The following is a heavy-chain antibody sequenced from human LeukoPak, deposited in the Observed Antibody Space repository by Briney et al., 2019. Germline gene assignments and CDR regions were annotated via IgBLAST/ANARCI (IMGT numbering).Heavy chain of an antibody. J-gene: IGHJ4*02. Sequence: GGSLRLSCAASGFTFDDYAMHWVRQAPGKGLEWVSLISGDGGSTYYADSVKGRFTISRDNSKNSLYLQMNSLRTEDTALYYCAKGPRDNGLIQLWRTHYFDYWGQGTLVTVSS. CDR2: ISGDGGST. D-gene: IGHD5-18*01. CDR1: GFTFDDYA. V-gene: IGHV3-43*02. CDR3: AKGPRDNGLIQLWRTHYFDY.